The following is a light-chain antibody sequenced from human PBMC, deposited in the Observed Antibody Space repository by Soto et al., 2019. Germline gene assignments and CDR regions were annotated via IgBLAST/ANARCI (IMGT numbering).Light chain of an antibody. CDR3: QSYGSSLSGSGV. J-gene: IGLJ2*01. Sequence: QSVLTQPPSVSGAPGQRVTISCTGSSSNIGAGYDVHWYQHLPGTAPKLLIYGNNNRPSGVPDRFSGSKSGSSASLAITGLQAEAEADYDSQSYGSSLSGSGVFGGGTQQTVL. V-gene: IGLV1-40*01. CDR1: SSNIGAGYD. CDR2: GNN.